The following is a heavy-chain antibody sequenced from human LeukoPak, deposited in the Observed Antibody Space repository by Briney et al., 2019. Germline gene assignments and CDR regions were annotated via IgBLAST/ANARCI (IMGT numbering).Heavy chain of an antibody. V-gene: IGHV3-72*01. CDR2: TRDRANSYTT. D-gene: IGHD3-22*01. Sequence: GGSLSLSCAASGFTFSDHYIDCVPQAPGKGLEWVGRTRDRANSYTTEYPASVKDRFTFSRHDSKNSVYLHMNRLQTEDAAVYYCDRVGNSGGYYYPLDYWGQGTLVTVSS. CDR3: DRVGNSGGYYYPLDY. CDR1: GFTFSDHY. J-gene: IGHJ4*02.